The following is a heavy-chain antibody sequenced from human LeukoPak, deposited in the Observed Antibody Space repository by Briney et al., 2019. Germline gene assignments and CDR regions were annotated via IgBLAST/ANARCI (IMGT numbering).Heavy chain of an antibody. CDR1: GGSVSSGGYS. CDR3: ARGVYDSSGYSFDY. D-gene: IGHD3-22*01. Sequence: KPSETLSLTCAVSGGSVSSGGYSWSWIRQPPGKGLECIGYIYHSGSTYYNPSLKSRVTISVNRSKNQFSLKLSSVTAADTAVYYCARGVYDSSGYSFDYWGQGTLVTVSS. V-gene: IGHV4-30-2*01. CDR2: IYHSGST. J-gene: IGHJ4*02.